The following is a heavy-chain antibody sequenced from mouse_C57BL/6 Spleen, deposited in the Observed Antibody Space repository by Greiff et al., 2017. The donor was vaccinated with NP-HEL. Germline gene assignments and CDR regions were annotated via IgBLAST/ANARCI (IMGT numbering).Heavy chain of an antibody. J-gene: IGHJ2*01. CDR1: GFSLTSYG. CDR3: ARSEGTTGPHYCDY. V-gene: IGHV2-2*01. Sequence: QVQLQQSGPGLVQPSQSLSIPCTVSGFSLTSYGVHWVRQSPGTGLEWLGVIWSGGSTDYNAAFISRLSISKDNSKSQVFFKMNSLQADDTAIYYCARSEGTTGPHYCDYWGQGTTLTVSS. CDR2: IWSGGST. D-gene: IGHD1-1*01.